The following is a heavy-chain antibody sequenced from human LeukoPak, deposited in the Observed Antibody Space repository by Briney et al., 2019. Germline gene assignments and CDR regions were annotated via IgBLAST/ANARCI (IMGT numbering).Heavy chain of an antibody. CDR2: ISGSGGST. J-gene: IGHJ4*02. Sequence: QPGGSLRLSCVASGFIFSSFWMSWVRQAPGKGLEWVSAISGSGGSTYYADSVKGRFTISRDNSKNTLYLQMNSLRAEDTAVYYCAKDQRYSSGWGYFDYWGQGTLVTVSS. CDR3: AKDQRYSSGWGYFDY. V-gene: IGHV3-23*01. CDR1: GFIFSSFW. D-gene: IGHD6-19*01.